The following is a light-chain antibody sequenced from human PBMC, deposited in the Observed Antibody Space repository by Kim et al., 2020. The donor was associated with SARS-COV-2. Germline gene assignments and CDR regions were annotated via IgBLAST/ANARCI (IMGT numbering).Light chain of an antibody. V-gene: IGLV3-19*01. J-gene: IGLJ3*02. CDR2: GKN. Sequence: SSELTQDPAVSVALGQTVRITCQGDILRSYFASWYQQMPGQAPMLVIFGKNNRPSGIPDLFSGSNSGSTASLTITGAQAEDEADYYCSSRDIGAYHVVFG. CDR3: SSRDIGAYHVV. CDR1: ILRSYF.